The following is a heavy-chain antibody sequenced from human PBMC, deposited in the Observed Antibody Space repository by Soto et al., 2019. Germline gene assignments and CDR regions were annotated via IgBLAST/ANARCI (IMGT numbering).Heavy chain of an antibody. V-gene: IGHV1-2*02. CDR2: INPINGTT. CDR1: GYTFTGFY. CDR3: ARDNSRVRNYYYYYGMDV. J-gene: IGHJ6*02. D-gene: IGHD6-13*01. Sequence: ASVKVSCKASGYTFTGFYMHWVRQAPGQGLEWMGWINPINGTTNYAQKFQGRVTITGDESTSTAYMELSSLRSEDTAVYYCARDNSRVRNYYYYYGMDVWGQGTTVTVSS.